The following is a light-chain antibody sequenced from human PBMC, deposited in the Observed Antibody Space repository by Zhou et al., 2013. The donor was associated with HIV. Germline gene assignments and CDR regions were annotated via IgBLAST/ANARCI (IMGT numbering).Light chain of an antibody. Sequence: DIQMTQSPSSLSASVGDRVTITCRASEGLRNCLAWYQQKPGKAPKFLLSDASRLESGVPSRFSGSGSGTDYTLTISTLQPEDFAVYYCQQSWTFGRGTRVAIK. CDR1: EGLRNC. CDR3: QQSWT. CDR2: DAS. J-gene: IGKJ1*01. V-gene: IGKV1-NL1*01.